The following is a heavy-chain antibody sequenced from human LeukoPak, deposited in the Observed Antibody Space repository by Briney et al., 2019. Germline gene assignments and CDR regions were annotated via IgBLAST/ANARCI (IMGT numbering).Heavy chain of an antibody. CDR2: MNPNSGNT. Sequence: GASVKVSCKASGFTFTSYDINWVRQATGQGLEWMGWMNPNSGNTGYAQKFQGRVTMTRNTSISTAYMELSSLRSEDPPVYYCARRQQLVRPYYYYYYMDVWGKGTTVTVSS. CDR1: GFTFTSYD. CDR3: ARRQQLVRPYYYYYYMDV. J-gene: IGHJ6*03. V-gene: IGHV1-8*01. D-gene: IGHD6-13*01.